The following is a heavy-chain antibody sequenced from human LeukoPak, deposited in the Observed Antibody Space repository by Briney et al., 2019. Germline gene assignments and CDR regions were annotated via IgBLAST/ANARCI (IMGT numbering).Heavy chain of an antibody. J-gene: IGHJ4*02. CDR3: AKGYCSSTSCYNDY. CDR2: ISWNSGSI. D-gene: IGHD2-2*02. CDR1: GFTFSSYA. Sequence: GGSLRLSCAASGFTFSSYAMHWVRQAPGKGLEWVSGISWNSGSIGYADSVKGRFTISRDNAKNSLYLQMNSLRAEDMALYYCAKGYCSSTSCYNDYWGQGTLVTVSS. V-gene: IGHV3-9*03.